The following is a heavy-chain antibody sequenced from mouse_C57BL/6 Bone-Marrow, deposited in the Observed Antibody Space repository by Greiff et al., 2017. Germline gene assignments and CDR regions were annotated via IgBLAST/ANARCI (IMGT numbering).Heavy chain of an antibody. J-gene: IGHJ3*01. CDR1: GYNIKDDY. CDR2: IEPENGDT. Sequence: EVQLQESGAELVRPGASVKLSCTASGYNIKDDYMHWVKQRPEQGLEWIGWIEPENGDTEYASKFQGKATITADTSSNTAYLQLSSLTSEDTAVYYCTTGGLPGRFSYWDRGTLVTVSA. CDR3: TTGGLPGRFSY. V-gene: IGHV14-4*01. D-gene: IGHD3-1*01.